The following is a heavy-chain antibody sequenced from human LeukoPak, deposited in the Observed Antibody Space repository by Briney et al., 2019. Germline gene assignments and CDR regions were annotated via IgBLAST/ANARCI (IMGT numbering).Heavy chain of an antibody. Sequence: GGSLRLSCAASGSTFSSYGMHWVRQAPGKGLEWVAVISYDGSNKYYADSVKGRFTISRDNSKNTLYLQMNSLRAEDTAVYYCAKDKYYYGSGSSEGYFDYWGQGTLVTVSS. CDR3: AKDKYYYGSGSSEGYFDY. CDR2: ISYDGSNK. CDR1: GSTFSSYG. D-gene: IGHD3-10*01. J-gene: IGHJ4*02. V-gene: IGHV3-30*18.